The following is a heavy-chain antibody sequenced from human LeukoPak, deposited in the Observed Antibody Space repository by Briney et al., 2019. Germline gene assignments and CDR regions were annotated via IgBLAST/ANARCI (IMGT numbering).Heavy chain of an antibody. Sequence: PGGSLRLSCAASGFTFSSYAMSWVRQAPGKGLEWVSAISGSGGSTYYADSVKGRFTISRDNSKNTLYLQMNSLRAEDTAVYYCAKGQATMVRDPPGFMDVWGQGTTVTVSS. D-gene: IGHD3-10*01. CDR1: GFTFSSYA. CDR3: AKGQATMVRDPPGFMDV. J-gene: IGHJ6*02. CDR2: ISGSGGST. V-gene: IGHV3-23*01.